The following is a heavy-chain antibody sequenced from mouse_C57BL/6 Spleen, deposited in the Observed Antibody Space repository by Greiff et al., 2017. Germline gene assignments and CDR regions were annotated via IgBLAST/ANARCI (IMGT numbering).Heavy chain of an antibody. Sequence: VQLKQSGPELVKPGASVKIPCKASGYTFTDYNMDWVKQSHGKSLEWIGDINPNNGGTIYNQKFKGKATLTVDKSSSTAYMELRSLTSEDTAVYYCAREDYGSSYHFDVWGTGTTVTVSS. V-gene: IGHV1-18*01. CDR1: GYTFTDYN. CDR3: AREDYGSSYHFDV. D-gene: IGHD1-1*01. CDR2: INPNNGGT. J-gene: IGHJ1*03.